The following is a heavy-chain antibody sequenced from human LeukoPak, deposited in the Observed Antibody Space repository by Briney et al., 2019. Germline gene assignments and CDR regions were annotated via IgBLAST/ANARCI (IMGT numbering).Heavy chain of an antibody. D-gene: IGHD6-19*01. CDR2: IYDGGSA. J-gene: IGHJ4*02. CDR1: GGSISTWY. Sequence: PSETLSLTCSVSGGSISTWYWSWIRQPPGKGLEWIGNIYDGGSANCNPSLKGRVTISVDTSKNHFSLNLRSVTAADTAVYYCARETSLLGYSGGLGFNYWGQGTLVTISS. CDR3: ARETSLLGYSGGLGFNY. V-gene: IGHV4-59*01.